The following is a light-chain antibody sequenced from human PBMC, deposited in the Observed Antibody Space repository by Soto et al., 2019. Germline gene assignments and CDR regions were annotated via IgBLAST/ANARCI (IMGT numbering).Light chain of an antibody. CDR1: QSVLYSSNNKDY. J-gene: IGKJ1*01. V-gene: IGKV4-1*01. Sequence: DIVMTQSPDSLAVSLGERATINCKSSQSVLYSSNNKDYLAWYQQKLGQPPKMLIYWASTRESGVPDRFSGSGSGPDFTLTISSLQAEDVAVYYCQKYYSPPWTLGQGTKVEIK. CDR2: WAS. CDR3: QKYYSPPWT.